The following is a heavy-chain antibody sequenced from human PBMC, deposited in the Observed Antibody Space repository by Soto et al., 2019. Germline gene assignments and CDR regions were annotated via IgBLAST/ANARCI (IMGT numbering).Heavy chain of an antibody. V-gene: IGHV1-69*12. Sequence: QVQLVQSGAEVKKPGSSVKVSCKASGGTFSSYAISWVRQAPGQGLEWMGGIIPIFGTANYAQKFQGRVTITADESTSKAYMELNHLRSDDTTVYYCARDWEDKAMVKGYYYGMDVWGQGTTVTVSS. J-gene: IGHJ6*02. CDR2: IIPIFGTA. D-gene: IGHD5-18*01. CDR1: GGTFSSYA. CDR3: ARDWEDKAMVKGYYYGMDV.